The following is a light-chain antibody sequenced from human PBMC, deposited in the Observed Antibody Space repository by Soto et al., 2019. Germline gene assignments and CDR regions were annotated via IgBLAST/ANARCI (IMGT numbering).Light chain of an antibody. CDR2: AAS. CDR1: ESISTW. J-gene: IGKJ4*01. Sequence: IQMTQSPSTLSASVGDRVTIXXXXSESISTWLAWYQQKPGKAPNLLIYAASTLQSGVPSRFSGRRSGTEFTLTISSLQPDDFGTYYCQQYESYSPLTFGGGTKVDIK. CDR3: QQYESYSPLT. V-gene: IGKV1-5*01.